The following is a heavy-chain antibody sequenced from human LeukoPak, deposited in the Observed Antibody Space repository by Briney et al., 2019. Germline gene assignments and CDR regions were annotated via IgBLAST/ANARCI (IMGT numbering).Heavy chain of an antibody. CDR3: ARVPRSYYYYYYMDV. CDR1: GGSISSYY. Sequence: SETLSLTCTVSGGSISSYYWSWIRQPPGKGLEWIGYIYYSGSTNYNPSLKSRVTMSADTSKNQFSLKLSSVTAADTAVYYCARVPRSYYYYYYMDVWGKGTTVTVS. J-gene: IGHJ6*03. V-gene: IGHV4-59*01. CDR2: IYYSGST.